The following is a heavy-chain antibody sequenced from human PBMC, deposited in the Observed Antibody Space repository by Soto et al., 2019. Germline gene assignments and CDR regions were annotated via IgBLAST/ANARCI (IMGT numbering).Heavy chain of an antibody. CDR1: GFTFSTYA. CDR3: ARPGGTSGYNYYHYCGMEV. Sequence: QVQLVESGGGVVQPGGSLRLSCAASGFTFSTYAMHWVRQAPGKGLEWVGIITHAETSRYTADSVKGRFIISRDNSKNTLYLQMNSLRAEDTAFYYCARPGGTSGYNYYHYCGMEVWGQGTTVTVSS. CDR2: ITHAETSR. V-gene: IGHV3-30*04. D-gene: IGHD5-12*01. J-gene: IGHJ6*02.